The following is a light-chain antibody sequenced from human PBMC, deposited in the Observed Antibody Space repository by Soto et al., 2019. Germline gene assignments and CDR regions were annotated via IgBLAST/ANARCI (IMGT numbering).Light chain of an antibody. V-gene: IGKV1-5*01. CDR2: GAS. CDR1: QSVTSR. CDR3: QQYNSYSLT. Sequence: DIQMTQSPSTLSASVGDRVTITCRASQSVTSRLAWYQQKPGKAPKLLIYGASNLESGVPSRFSGSGSGTEFTLTISSLQPDDFATYDCQQYNSYSLTFGGVTTVEIK. J-gene: IGKJ4*01.